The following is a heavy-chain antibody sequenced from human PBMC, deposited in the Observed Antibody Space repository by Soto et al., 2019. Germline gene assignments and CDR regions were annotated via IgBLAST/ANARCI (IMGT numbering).Heavy chain of an antibody. CDR1: GDSISTYY. CDR3: AGDYYGMDV. CDR2: IYYTGST. J-gene: IGHJ6*02. V-gene: IGHV4-59*12. Sequence: SETLSLTCTVSGDSISTYYWSWIRQPPGKGLEWIGDIYYTGSTNYNPSLKSRVTISVDTSKSQFSLKLRYVTAADTAVYYCAGDYYGMDVWGQGTTVTGSS.